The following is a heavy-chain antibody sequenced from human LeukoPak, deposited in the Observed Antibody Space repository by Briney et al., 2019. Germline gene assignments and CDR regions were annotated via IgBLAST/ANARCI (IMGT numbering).Heavy chain of an antibody. CDR2: ISSRGENR. J-gene: IGHJ4*02. D-gene: IGHD3-22*01. CDR3: AKDLYYDNSGYFPASFDS. CDR1: GFTFSNYA. Sequence: PGGSLRLSCAASGFTFSNYAMAWVRQAPGKGLDWVSGISSRGENRFYADSVKGRFTISRDRFSDTMYLEMSNLRAEDTAVYYCAKDLYYDNSGYFPASFDSWGQGTLVTVSS. V-gene: IGHV3-23*01.